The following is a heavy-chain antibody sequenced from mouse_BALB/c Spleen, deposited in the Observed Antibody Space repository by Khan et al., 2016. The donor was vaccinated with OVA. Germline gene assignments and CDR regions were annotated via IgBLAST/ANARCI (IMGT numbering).Heavy chain of an antibody. D-gene: IGHD1-2*01. Sequence: VQLQESGAELARPWASVKLSCKASGYTFTDYYINWVKQRTGQGLEWIGEISPGSGDTYYNAKFKGKATLTATKASSTVYRQLSCLTAEASAVYFCARRNYFGYTFAYWGQGTLVTVSA. CDR1: GYTFTDYY. CDR2: ISPGSGDT. CDR3: ARRNYFGYTFAY. V-gene: IGHV1-77*01. J-gene: IGHJ3*01.